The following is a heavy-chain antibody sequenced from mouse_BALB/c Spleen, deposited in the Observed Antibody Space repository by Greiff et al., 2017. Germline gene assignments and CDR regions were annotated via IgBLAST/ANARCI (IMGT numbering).Heavy chain of an antibody. Sequence: QVQLKASGAELVRPGVSVKISCKGSGYTFTDYAMHWVKQSHAKSLEWIGVISTYYGDASYNQKFKGKATMTVDKSSSTAYMELARLTSEDSAIYYCARGYGSSYEAWFAYWGQGTLVTVSA. CDR3: ARGYGSSYEAWFAY. D-gene: IGHD1-1*01. J-gene: IGHJ3*01. CDR2: ISTYYGDA. CDR1: GYTFTDYA. V-gene: IGHV1S137*01.